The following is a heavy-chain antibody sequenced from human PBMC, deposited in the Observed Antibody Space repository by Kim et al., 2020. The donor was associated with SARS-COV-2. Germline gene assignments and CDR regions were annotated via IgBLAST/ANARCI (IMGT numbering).Heavy chain of an antibody. V-gene: IGHV3-53*04. CDR2: IYSGGST. CDR3: ARAPGRLLWFGKTYYGMDV. Sequence: GGSLRLSCAASGFTVSSNYMSWVRQAPGKGLEWVSVIYSGGSTYYADSVKGRFTISRHNSKNTLYLQMNSLRAEDTAVYYCARAPGRLLWFGKTYYGMDVWGQGTTVTVSS. J-gene: IGHJ6*02. D-gene: IGHD3-10*01. CDR1: GFTVSSNY.